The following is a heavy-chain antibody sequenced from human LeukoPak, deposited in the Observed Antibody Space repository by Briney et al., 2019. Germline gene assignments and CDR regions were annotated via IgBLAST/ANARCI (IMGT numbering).Heavy chain of an antibody. V-gene: IGHV3-23*01. CDR2: STGSGRTT. CDR1: GFTFSNYA. D-gene: IGHD1-26*01. CDR3: ARERWEFDAFDI. Sequence: PGGSLRLSCAASGFTFSNYAMTWVRQAPGRGLEWVSASTGSGRTTYYADSVMGRFTISRDNSKNTLYLQMNSLRAEDTAVYYCARERWEFDAFDIWGQGTMVTVSS. J-gene: IGHJ3*02.